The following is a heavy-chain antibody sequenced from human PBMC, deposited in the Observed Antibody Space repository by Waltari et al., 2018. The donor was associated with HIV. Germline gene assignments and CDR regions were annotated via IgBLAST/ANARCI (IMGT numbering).Heavy chain of an antibody. J-gene: IGHJ4*02. V-gene: IGHV4-4*07. CDR1: GGSISNYY. CDR2: IYSSGTT. CDR3: ARDGSPIDF. Sequence: QVQLQESGPGLVKTSETLSLTCTVSGGSISNYYWSCIRQTAGKGLGWIGRIYSSGTTEHNPSLKSRVTMAVDTSKNQFSLNLTSVTAADTAVYYWARDGSPIDFWGQGTLVTVSS.